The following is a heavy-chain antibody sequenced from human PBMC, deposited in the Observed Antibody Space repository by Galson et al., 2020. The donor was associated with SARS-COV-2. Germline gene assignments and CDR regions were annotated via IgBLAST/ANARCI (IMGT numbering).Heavy chain of an antibody. CDR3: ARDPGYETNIGSHFDY. CDR1: GFTFSTHT. V-gene: IGHV3-30*04. Sequence: TGGSLRLSCTASGFTFSTHTMHWVRQTPGKALEWVTFISNDGTKKGYVDSVKGRFTISRDISDNTLYLQMNSLRAEDTAVYFCARDPGYETNIGSHFDYWGQGTLVTVSS. CDR2: ISNDGTKK. D-gene: IGHD5-12*01. J-gene: IGHJ4*02.